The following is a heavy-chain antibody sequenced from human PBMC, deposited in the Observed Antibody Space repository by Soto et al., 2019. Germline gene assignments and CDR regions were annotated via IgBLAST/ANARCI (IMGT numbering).Heavy chain of an antibody. J-gene: IGHJ6*02. CDR3: ARGGSSSWGRAYYYGMDV. D-gene: IGHD6-13*01. Sequence: QVQLVQSGAEVKKPGSSVKVSCKASGGTFSSYAISWVRQAPGQGLEWMGGIIPIFGTANYAQKFQGRVTITADESTSTAYMELSSLRSEDTAVYYWARGGSSSWGRAYYYGMDVWGQGTTVTVSS. CDR1: GGTFSSYA. CDR2: IIPIFGTA. V-gene: IGHV1-69*01.